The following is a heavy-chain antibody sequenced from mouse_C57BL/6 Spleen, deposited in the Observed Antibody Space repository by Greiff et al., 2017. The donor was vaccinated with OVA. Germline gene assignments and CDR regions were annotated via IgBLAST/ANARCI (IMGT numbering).Heavy chain of an antibody. CDR2: IYPGSGNT. CDR1: GYSFTSYY. J-gene: IGHJ1*03. D-gene: IGHD3-1*01. CDR3: ATGNLSPFWYFDV. V-gene: IGHV1-66*01. Sequence: VKLQQSGPELVKPGASVKISCKASGYSFTSYYIHWVKQRPGQGLEWIGWIYPGSGNTKYNEKFKGKATLTADTSSSTAYMQLSSLTSEDSAVYYCATGNLSPFWYFDVWGTGTTVTVSS.